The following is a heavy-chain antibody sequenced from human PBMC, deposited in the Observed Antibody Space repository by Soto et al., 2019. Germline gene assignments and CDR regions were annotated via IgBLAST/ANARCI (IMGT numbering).Heavy chain of an antibody. CDR1: GGTFSSYA. CDR3: ATARGAVIAATPGY. J-gene: IGHJ4*02. V-gene: IGHV1-69*01. Sequence: QVQLVQSGAEVKKPGTSVKVSCKASGGTFSSYAISWVRQAPGQGLEWMGGIIPIFGTANYAQNFQGRVTITADESTDTAYMERSSLRSEDTAVYYCATARGAVIAATPGYWGQGTLVTVSS. CDR2: IIPIFGTA. D-gene: IGHD2-15*01.